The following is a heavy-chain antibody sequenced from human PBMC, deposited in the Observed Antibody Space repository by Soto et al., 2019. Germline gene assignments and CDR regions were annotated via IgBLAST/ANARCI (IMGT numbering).Heavy chain of an antibody. CDR3: ARHDPVPKLQHGMGV. CDR2: IYSAGNT. Sequence: SETLSLTCTVSSGSITGYYWSWMRQPPGGGLEWIGYIYSAGNTLYTPSLQSRVTISVDTSKNQFSLNLRSVTAADTAVYYCARHDPVPKLQHGMGVWGQGATVTVSS. J-gene: IGHJ6*02. CDR1: SGSITGYY. D-gene: IGHD6-13*01. V-gene: IGHV4-59*01.